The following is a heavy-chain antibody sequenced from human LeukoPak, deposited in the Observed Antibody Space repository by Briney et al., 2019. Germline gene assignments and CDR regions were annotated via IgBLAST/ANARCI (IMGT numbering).Heavy chain of an antibody. CDR3: ARRRGWKQQLVYFDY. J-gene: IGHJ4*02. CDR1: GGSISSYY. D-gene: IGHD6-13*01. CDR2: LYHSGTP. V-gene: IGHV4-59*08. Sequence: SETLSLTCTVSGGSISSYYWSWIRQSPGKGLEWIGHLYHSGTPRYNPSLKSRVTISADTSKNQFFLNLNSTTAADTAVYYCARRRGWKQQLVYFDYWGQGTLATVSS.